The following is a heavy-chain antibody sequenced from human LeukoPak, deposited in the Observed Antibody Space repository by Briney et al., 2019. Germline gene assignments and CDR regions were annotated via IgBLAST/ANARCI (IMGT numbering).Heavy chain of an antibody. CDR3: AKDSHYYDSSGYHPDY. Sequence: PGGSLRLSCAASGFTFSSYWMSWVRQAPGKGLEWVANIKQDGSEKYYVDSVKGRFTISRGNSENTLYLQMNSLRAEDTAVYYCAKDSHYYDSSGYHPDYWGQGTLVTVSS. CDR2: IKQDGSEK. D-gene: IGHD3-22*01. CDR1: GFTFSSYW. V-gene: IGHV3-7*03. J-gene: IGHJ4*02.